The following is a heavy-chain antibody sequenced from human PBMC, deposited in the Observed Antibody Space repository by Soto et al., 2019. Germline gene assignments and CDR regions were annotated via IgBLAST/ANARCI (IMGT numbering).Heavy chain of an antibody. CDR3: AREAWGDYEGV. V-gene: IGHV4-30-2*06. J-gene: IGHJ4*01. CDR2: IYHTGTT. Sequence: ALCLNCAVSVESISSGGYAWSWIRQSPAKGLEWIGFIYHTGTTNYNPSLRGRVTISIDRSKNQFSLNLRSVTAADTATYYCAREAWGDYEGVWGPGHIVTVSS. CDR1: VESISSGGYA. D-gene: IGHD4-17*01.